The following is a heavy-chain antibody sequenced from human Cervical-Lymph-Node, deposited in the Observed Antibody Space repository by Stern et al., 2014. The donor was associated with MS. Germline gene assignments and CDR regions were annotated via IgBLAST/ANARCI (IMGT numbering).Heavy chain of an antibody. Sequence: VQLVQSGAEVKKPGASVKVSCEASGNTFTGHFVHWVRQAPGQGLEWMGRIKRNSGVANFAQKFRGRVAITWDASNNTASMELSRLRSDDTAVYYVTRSVGVTIFGVNSDWLDLWGQGTLVTVSS. J-gene: IGHJ5*02. CDR2: IKRNSGVA. D-gene: IGHD3-3*01. CDR1: GNTFTGHF. CDR3: TRSVGVTIFGVNSDWLDL. V-gene: IGHV1-2*06.